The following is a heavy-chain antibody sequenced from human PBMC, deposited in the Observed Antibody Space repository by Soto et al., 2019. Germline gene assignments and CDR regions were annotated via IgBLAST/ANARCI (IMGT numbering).Heavy chain of an antibody. V-gene: IGHV4-30-4*08. CDR1: GGSISSDIYH. D-gene: IGHD2-21*02. Sequence: SETLSLTCTVSGGSISSDIYHWTWIRQSPGKGLEWIGYIYYSGSIFYNPSFKSRVTISVDTSKNQFSLQLSSVTAADTAVYFCAREDDGGDRDYYGLDVWGQGTTVTAP. CDR3: AREDDGGDRDYYGLDV. CDR2: IYYSGSI. J-gene: IGHJ6*02.